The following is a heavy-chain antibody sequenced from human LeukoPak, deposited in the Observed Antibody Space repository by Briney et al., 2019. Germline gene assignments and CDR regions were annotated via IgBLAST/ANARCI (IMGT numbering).Heavy chain of an antibody. D-gene: IGHD3-9*01. CDR3: ARVRYDILTGYYYYMDV. CDR2: IYSGGST. J-gene: IGHJ6*03. V-gene: IGHV3-53*01. CDR1: GFTVSSNY. Sequence: PGGSLRLSCAASGFTVSSNYMSWVRQAPGKGLEWVSVIYSGGSTYYADSVEGRFTISRDNSKNTLYLQMNSLRAEDTAVYYCARVRYDILTGYYYYMDVWGKGTTVTISS.